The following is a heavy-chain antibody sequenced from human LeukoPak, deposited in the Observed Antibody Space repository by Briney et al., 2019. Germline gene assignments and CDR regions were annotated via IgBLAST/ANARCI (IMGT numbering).Heavy chain of an antibody. CDR2: IKSKTDGGTT. D-gene: IGHD3-10*01. CDR1: GFTFSNAW. V-gene: IGHV3-15*01. J-gene: IGHJ4*02. CDR3: ARVHGWAFDY. Sequence: GGSLRLSCAASGFTFSNAWMSSVRQAPGKGREWVGRIKSKTDGGTTDYAAPVKGRFTISRDDSKNTLYLQMNSLKTEDTAVYYCARVHGWAFDYWGQGALVTVSS.